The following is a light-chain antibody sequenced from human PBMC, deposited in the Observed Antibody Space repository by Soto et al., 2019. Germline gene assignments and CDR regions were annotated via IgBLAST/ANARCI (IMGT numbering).Light chain of an antibody. CDR3: PQYGSSPT. V-gene: IGKV3-20*01. CDR1: QSVSSN. Sequence: ETVLTQSPARLSLSPGERATLSCRAGQSVSSNLAWYQQKPGQAPRLLIYGASSRATGIPDRFSGSGSGTDFTLTISRLVPEDVAVYYCPQYGSSPTFGQGTKADIK. CDR2: GAS. J-gene: IGKJ1*01.